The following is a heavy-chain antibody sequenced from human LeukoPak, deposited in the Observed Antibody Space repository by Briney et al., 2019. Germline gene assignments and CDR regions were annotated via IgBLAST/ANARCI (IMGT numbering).Heavy chain of an antibody. J-gene: IGHJ3*02. CDR1: GYGFNTYW. V-gene: IGHV5-51*01. CDR2: IYPADSDT. CDR3: ARHRGQGAFDI. Sequence: GDSLQISCQGFGYGFNTYWTGWVRQMPGKGLEWMGIIYPADSDTRYRPSFQGQVTISADKSISTTYLEWSSLTASDTATYYCARHRGQGAFDIWGRGTVVTVSP.